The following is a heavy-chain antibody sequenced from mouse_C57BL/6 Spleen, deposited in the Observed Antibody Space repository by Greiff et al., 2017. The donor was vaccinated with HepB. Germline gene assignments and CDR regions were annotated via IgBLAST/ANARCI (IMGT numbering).Heavy chain of an antibody. CDR1: GYAFSSYW. CDR2: IYPGDGDT. D-gene: IGHD4-1*01. CDR3: ARKTGESGYYFDY. V-gene: IGHV1-80*01. J-gene: IGHJ2*01. Sequence: VQLQQSGAELVKPGASVKISCKASGYAFSSYWMNWVKQRPGKGLEWIGQIYPGDGDTNYNGKFKGKATLTADKPSSTAYMQLSSLTAEDSAVYCCARKTGESGYYFDYWGQGTTLTVSS.